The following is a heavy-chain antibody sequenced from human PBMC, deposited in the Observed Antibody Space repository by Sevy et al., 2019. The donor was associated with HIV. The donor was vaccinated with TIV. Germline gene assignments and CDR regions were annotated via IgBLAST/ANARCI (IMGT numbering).Heavy chain of an antibody. Sequence: SETLSLTCAVSGYSISSRYYWGWVRQPRGKGLEWIELMYYSGSTYYNPSLRSRVTISLDMSENQFSLKLTSVTAADTAVYYSASDITSNWLFFDYWGQGILVTVSS. V-gene: IGHV4-38-2*01. J-gene: IGHJ4*02. D-gene: IGHD6-13*01. CDR3: ASDITSNWLFFDY. CDR2: MYYSGST. CDR1: GYSISSRYY.